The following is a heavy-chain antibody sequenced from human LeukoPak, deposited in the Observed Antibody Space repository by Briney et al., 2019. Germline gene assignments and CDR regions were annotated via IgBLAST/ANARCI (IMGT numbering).Heavy chain of an antibody. CDR3: AKQGAIRQDYYMDL. CDR2: IIPIFGTT. CDR1: GGSFSSYA. D-gene: IGHD5-24*01. Sequence: GASVKVSCKASGGSFSSYAITWVRQAPGQGLEWMGRIIPIFGTTTYAQKFQGTVTITADMGSSPAYLELTRLTSEDTALYFCAKQGAIRQDYYMDLWGNGTTFIVSS. V-gene: IGHV1-69*06. J-gene: IGHJ6*03.